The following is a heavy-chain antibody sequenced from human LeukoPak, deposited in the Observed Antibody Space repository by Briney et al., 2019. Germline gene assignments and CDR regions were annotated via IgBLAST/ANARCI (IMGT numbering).Heavy chain of an antibody. CDR1: GGSFSGYY. V-gene: IGHV4-34*01. CDR2: INHSGST. D-gene: IGHD3-22*01. J-gene: IGHJ5*01. CDR3: ARRRMIVVVNNWFDP. Sequence: LSETLSLTCAVYGGSFSGYYWSWIRQPPGKGLEWIGEINHSGSTNYNPSLRSRVTISVDTSKNQFSLKLSSVTAADTAVYYCARRRMIVVVNNWFDPWGQGTTVTVSS.